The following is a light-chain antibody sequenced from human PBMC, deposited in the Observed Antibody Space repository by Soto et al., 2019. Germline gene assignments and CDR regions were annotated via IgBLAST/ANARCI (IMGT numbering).Light chain of an antibody. CDR2: SND. J-gene: IGLJ3*02. V-gene: IGLV1-44*01. Sequence: QSVVTQPPSASGTPGQRVTISCSGSSSNIGTNAVNWCQQLPGTAPRLLIYSNDQRPPGVPDRFSGSKSGTSASLGISGLQSEEEADYFCAVWDDSLNGWVFGGGTKVTVL. CDR3: AVWDDSLNGWV. CDR1: SSNIGTNA.